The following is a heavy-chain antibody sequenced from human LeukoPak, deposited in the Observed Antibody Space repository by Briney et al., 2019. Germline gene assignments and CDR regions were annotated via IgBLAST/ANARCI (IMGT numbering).Heavy chain of an antibody. Sequence: GGSLRLSCAASGFTFSSYAMSWVRQAPGKGLGWVSAISGSGGSTYYADSVKGRFTISRDNSKNTLYLQMNSLRADDTAVYYCAKKGGDYGGNYFDYWGQGTLVTVSS. CDR1: GFTFSSYA. CDR3: AKKGGDYGGNYFDY. D-gene: IGHD4-17*01. CDR2: ISGSGGST. J-gene: IGHJ4*02. V-gene: IGHV3-23*01.